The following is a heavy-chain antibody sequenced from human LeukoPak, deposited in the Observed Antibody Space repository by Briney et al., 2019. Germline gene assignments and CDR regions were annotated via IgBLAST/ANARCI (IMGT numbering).Heavy chain of an antibody. J-gene: IGHJ4*02. V-gene: IGHV4-34*01. CDR3: ASGRRAYYFDY. CDR1: GGSFSGYY. CDR2: INHSGST. Sequence: SETLSLTCAVYGGSFSGYYWSWIRQPPGKGLEWIGEINHSGSTNYNPSLKSRVTISVDTSKNQFSLKLSSVTAADTAVYYCASGRRAYYFDYWGQGTLVTVSS.